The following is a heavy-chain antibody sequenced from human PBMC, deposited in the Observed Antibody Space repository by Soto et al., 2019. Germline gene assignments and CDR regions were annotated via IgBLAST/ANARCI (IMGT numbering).Heavy chain of an antibody. Sequence: GGSLRLSCAASQFTFSTYAMNWVRQAPGKGLEWVSAISATGGRTFYADSVKGRFTISRDNSKNTLYLQMNSLRAEDTAVYYCARPYSDYNYLAFDIWGQGTMGTVS. CDR3: ARPYSDYNYLAFDI. V-gene: IGHV3-23*01. CDR1: QFTFSTYA. D-gene: IGHD5-12*01. J-gene: IGHJ3*02. CDR2: ISATGGRT.